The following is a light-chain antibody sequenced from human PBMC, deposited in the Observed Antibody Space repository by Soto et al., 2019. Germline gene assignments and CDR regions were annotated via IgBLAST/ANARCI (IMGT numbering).Light chain of an antibody. J-gene: IGLJ2*01. CDR1: SRDVGGYNY. CDR3: NSYTSSSTRVV. Sequence: QSVLTQPASASGSPGQSITISCTGTSRDVGGYNYVSWYQHHPGKAPKLMIYDVSNRPSGVSNRFSGSKSGNTASLTISGLQAEDEADYYCNSYTSSSTRVVFGGGTKVTVL. CDR2: DVS. V-gene: IGLV2-14*03.